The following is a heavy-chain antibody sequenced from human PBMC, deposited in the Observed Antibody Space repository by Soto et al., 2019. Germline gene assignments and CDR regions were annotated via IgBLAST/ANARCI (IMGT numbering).Heavy chain of an antibody. J-gene: IGHJ6*02. Sequence: RGESLKISCKGSGYSFTIYWIAWVRQMPGKGLECMGIIYPRDSDSRYTPSFQGQVTISVDKSVSTAYLQWSSLKASDTAMYYCARLHWAGTPKADLDVWGQGTTVTVSS. CDR2: IYPRDSDS. CDR1: GYSFTIYW. CDR3: ARLHWAGTPKADLDV. V-gene: IGHV5-51*01. D-gene: IGHD1-7*01.